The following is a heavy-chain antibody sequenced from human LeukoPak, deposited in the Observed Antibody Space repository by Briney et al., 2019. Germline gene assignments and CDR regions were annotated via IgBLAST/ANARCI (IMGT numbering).Heavy chain of an antibody. CDR1: GFTFSSHA. CDR2: MSGSGIYT. V-gene: IGHV3-23*01. J-gene: IGHJ4*02. Sequence: GGSLRLSCAASGFTFSSHAMNWVRQAPGKGLEWVSGMSGSGIYTYYADSVKGRFIISRDNSKNTLYLQMNSLRAEDTAIYYCAKDRIDSGSYYYIDVWGQGNLVTVSS. CDR3: AKDRIDSGSYYYIDV. D-gene: IGHD3-10*01.